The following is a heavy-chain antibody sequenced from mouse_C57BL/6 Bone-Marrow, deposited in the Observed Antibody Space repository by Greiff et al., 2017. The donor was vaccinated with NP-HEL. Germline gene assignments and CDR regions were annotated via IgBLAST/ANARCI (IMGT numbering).Heavy chain of an antibody. Sequence: QVQLQQSGAELARPGASVKLSCKASGYTFTSYGISWVKQRTGQGLEWIGEIYPRSGNTYYNEKFKGKATLTADKSSSTAYMELRSLTSEDSAVYYCARRTAQATYYAMDYWGQGTSVTVSS. CDR2: IYPRSGNT. CDR3: ARRTAQATYYAMDY. J-gene: IGHJ4*01. D-gene: IGHD3-2*02. CDR1: GYTFTSYG. V-gene: IGHV1-81*01.